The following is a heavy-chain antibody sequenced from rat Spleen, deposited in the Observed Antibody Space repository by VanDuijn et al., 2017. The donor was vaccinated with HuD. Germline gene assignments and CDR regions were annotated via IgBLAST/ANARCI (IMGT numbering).Heavy chain of an antibody. CDR2: INNAGST. Sequence: EVQLQESGPGLVKPSQSLSLTCSVTGHSITSSYRWNWIRKFPGNKLEWMGYINNAGSTNYNPSLKSRISITRDTSKNRFFLQVNSVTTEDTATYYCAACYDGTYYYFDYWGQGVMVTVSS. J-gene: IGHJ2*01. V-gene: IGHV3-3*01. D-gene: IGHD1-12*02. CDR1: GHSITSSYR. CDR3: AACYDGTYYYFDY.